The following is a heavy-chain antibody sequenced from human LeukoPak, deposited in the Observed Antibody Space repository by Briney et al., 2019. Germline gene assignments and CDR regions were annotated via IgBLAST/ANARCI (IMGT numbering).Heavy chain of an antibody. V-gene: IGHV3-13*01. CDR1: GFTFTTYD. CDR3: ARDRGGGHMDV. J-gene: IGHJ6*03. D-gene: IGHD2-15*01. Sequence: GGSLRLSCAASGFTFTTYDMHWVRHATGKGLEWVSAIGTTGDTYYPGSVKGRFTISRENAKNSLYLQMNSLRAGDTAVYYCARDRGGGHMDVWGKGTTVTISS. CDR2: IGTTGDT.